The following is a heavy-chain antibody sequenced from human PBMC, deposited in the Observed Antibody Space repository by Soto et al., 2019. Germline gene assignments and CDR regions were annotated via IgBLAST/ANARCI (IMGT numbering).Heavy chain of an antibody. V-gene: IGHV1-69*04. J-gene: IGHJ3*02. D-gene: IGHD5-18*01. Sequence: ASVKVSCKASGGTFTNYAISWVRQAPGQGLEWMGRVIPFLGVVNYAQKFQGRVTIAADRSTSTAYMELKSLRSDDTAVYYCARLLVDTAMVADYAFDIWGQGTMVTVSS. CDR3: ARLLVDTAMVADYAFDI. CDR2: VIPFLGVV. CDR1: GGTFTNYA.